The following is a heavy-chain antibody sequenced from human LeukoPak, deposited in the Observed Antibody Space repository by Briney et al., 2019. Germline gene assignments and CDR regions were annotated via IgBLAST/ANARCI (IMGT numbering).Heavy chain of an antibody. J-gene: IGHJ4*02. CDR3: APLADAADY. D-gene: IGHD6-13*01. V-gene: IGHV3-23*02. CDR2: MSGSGSST. Sequence: EGSLRLSCAGSRFTFCRLAVSWVPQGPGTGLEWVSTMSGSGSSTYYKDSVKGRFTISRDNSTSTLYLQMKSLRADDTAVYYCAPLADAADYWGQGTLVTVSS. CDR1: RFTFCRLA.